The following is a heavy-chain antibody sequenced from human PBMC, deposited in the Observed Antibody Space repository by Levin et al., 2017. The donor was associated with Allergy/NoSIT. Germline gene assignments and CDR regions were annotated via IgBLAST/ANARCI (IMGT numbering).Heavy chain of an antibody. V-gene: IGHV3-33*01. D-gene: IGHD4-17*01. CDR1: GFIFSDYG. J-gene: IGHJ3*02. CDR2: IWFDGSNE. CDR3: ARDGYDDFGHDSLDI. Sequence: PGGSLRLSCATSGFIFSDYGMHWVRQAPGKGLEWVAAIWFDGSNEYYADSVVGRFTISRDNSKNTLYLQMSGLRAEDTALYYCARDGYDDFGHDSLDIWGQGTMVIVSS.